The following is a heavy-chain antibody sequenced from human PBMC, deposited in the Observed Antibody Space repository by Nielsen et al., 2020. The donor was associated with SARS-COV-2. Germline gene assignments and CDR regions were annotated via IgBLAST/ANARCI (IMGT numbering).Heavy chain of an antibody. J-gene: IGHJ2*01. CDR3: ARDQDGGAATSNFYFDL. D-gene: IGHD6-25*01. Sequence: GGSLRPSCAASGFRFTSYTMNWVRQAPGKGLEWVASITMSGAYMYYADSLRGRFTVSRDNAENSLFLQMSSLRDEDTAVYYCARDQDGGAATSNFYFDLWGRGTLVIVSS. CDR2: ITMSGAYM. CDR1: GFRFTSYT. V-gene: IGHV3-21*01.